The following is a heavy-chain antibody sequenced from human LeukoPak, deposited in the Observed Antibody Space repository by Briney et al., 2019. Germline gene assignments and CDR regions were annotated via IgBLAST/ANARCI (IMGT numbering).Heavy chain of an antibody. Sequence: PSETLSLTCTVSGGSISSSSYYWGWIRQPPGKGLEWIGSIYYSGSTYYNPSLKSRVTISVDTSKNQFSLKLSSVTAADTAVYYCAREGGWFDPWGQGTLVTVSS. J-gene: IGHJ5*02. V-gene: IGHV4-39*07. CDR1: GGSISSSSYY. CDR2: IYYSGST. CDR3: AREGGWFDP. D-gene: IGHD3-16*01.